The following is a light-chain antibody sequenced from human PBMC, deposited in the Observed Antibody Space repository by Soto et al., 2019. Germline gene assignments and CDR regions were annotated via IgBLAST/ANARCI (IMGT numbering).Light chain of an antibody. CDR1: QSISSW. Sequence: DIQMTQSPSTLSASVGDRVTITCRASQSISSWLAWYQQKPGKAHKLLIYKASSLERGVPSRFSGSGSGTEFILTISSLQPDDFATYYCQQYNDYSPPYTFVQGTKLEIK. CDR3: QQYNDYSPPYT. J-gene: IGKJ2*01. V-gene: IGKV1-5*03. CDR2: KAS.